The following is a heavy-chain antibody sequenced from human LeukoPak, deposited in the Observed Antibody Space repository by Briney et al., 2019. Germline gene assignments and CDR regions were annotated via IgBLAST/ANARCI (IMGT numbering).Heavy chain of an antibody. J-gene: IGHJ1*01. CDR2: INPDSGGT. CDR3: ARGFYDSSDFEYFHH. Sequence: APVKVSCKASGYTFTDYYMHWVRQAPGQGLEWMGWINPDSGGTNYAQKFQGRVTMTRDTSISTAYMELSRLTSDDTAVYYCARGFYDSSDFEYFHHWGQGTLVTVSS. V-gene: IGHV1-2*02. D-gene: IGHD3-22*01. CDR1: GYTFTDYY.